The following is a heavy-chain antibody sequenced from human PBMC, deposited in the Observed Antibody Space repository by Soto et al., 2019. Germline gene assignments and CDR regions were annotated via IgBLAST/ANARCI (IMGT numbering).Heavy chain of an antibody. Sequence: QVQLVQSGAEVKKPGSSVKVSCKASGGTFSSYTISWVRQATGQGLEWMGRIIPILGIAKYAQKFQGRVTITGDKSTGRAYMELSSLRSEDTALYYCARDLSCSGGSCYSNYYYYYMDVWGKGTTVSVSS. CDR1: GGTFSSYT. CDR2: IIPILGIA. J-gene: IGHJ6*03. D-gene: IGHD2-15*01. CDR3: ARDLSCSGGSCYSNYYYYYMDV. V-gene: IGHV1-69*08.